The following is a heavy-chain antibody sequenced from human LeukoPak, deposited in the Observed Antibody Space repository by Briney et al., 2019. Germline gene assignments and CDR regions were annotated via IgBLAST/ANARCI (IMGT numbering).Heavy chain of an antibody. Sequence: GGSLRLSCAASGFTFSSYEMNWVRQAPGKGLEWVSYISSSGSTIYYADSVKGRLTISRDNAKNSLYLQMNSLRAEDTAVYYCARADYYDILTGYYAFDIWGQGTMVTVSS. J-gene: IGHJ3*02. V-gene: IGHV3-48*03. D-gene: IGHD3-9*01. CDR2: ISSSGSTI. CDR1: GFTFSSYE. CDR3: ARADYYDILTGYYAFDI.